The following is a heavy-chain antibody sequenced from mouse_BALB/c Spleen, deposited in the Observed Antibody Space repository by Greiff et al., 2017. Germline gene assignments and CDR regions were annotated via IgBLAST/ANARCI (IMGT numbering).Heavy chain of an antibody. CDR3: ARWGVRRVFDY. J-gene: IGHJ2*01. CDR1: GYTFTSYW. D-gene: IGHD2-14*01. Sequence: QVQLQQSGAELAKPGASVKMSCKASGYTFTSYWMHWVKQRPGQGLEWIGYINPSTGYTEYNQKFKDKATLTADKSSSTAYMQLSSLTSEDSAVYYCARWGVRRVFDYWGQGTTLTVSS. CDR2: INPSTGYT. V-gene: IGHV1-7*01.